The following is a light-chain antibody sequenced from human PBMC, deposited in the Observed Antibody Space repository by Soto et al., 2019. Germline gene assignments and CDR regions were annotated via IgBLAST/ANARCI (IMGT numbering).Light chain of an antibody. CDR2: GAS. CDR1: QSVSSSY. CDR3: QQYGSSPLT. V-gene: IGKV3-20*01. Sequence: EIVLTQSPGTLSLSPGERATLSCRASQSVSSSYLAWYQQKPGQAPSLLIYGASSRATGIPDRFSGSGSGTDFSLTITRLETEDLAVYYCQQYGSSPLTFGQGTKVEIK. J-gene: IGKJ1*01.